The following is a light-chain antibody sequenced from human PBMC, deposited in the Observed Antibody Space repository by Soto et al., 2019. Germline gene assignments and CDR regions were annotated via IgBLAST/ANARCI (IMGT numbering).Light chain of an antibody. CDR3: SSYTSSSTLVI. J-gene: IGLJ2*01. CDR1: SSDVGGYDS. CDR2: DVT. V-gene: IGLV2-14*01. Sequence: QSVLTQPASVSGSPGQSITISCTGSSSDVGGYDSVSWYQQHPGKVPKLMIYDVTNRPSGVSNRFSGSKSGNTASLTISGLKAEDEADYYCSSYTSSSTLVIFGGGTKLTVL.